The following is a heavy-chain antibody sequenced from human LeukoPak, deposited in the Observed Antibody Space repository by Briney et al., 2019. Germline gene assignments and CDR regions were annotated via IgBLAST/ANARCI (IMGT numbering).Heavy chain of an antibody. D-gene: IGHD3-22*01. J-gene: IGHJ4*02. CDR1: GGSFSGYY. V-gene: IGHV4-34*01. CDR3: ARDRWGSSGYFTYFDS. CDR2: INHSGST. Sequence: PSETLSLTCAVYGGSFSGYYWSWIRQPPGKGLEWIGEINHSGSTNYNPSLKSRVTISVDTSKNQFSLKLSSVTAADTAVYYCARDRWGSSGYFTYFDSWGQGTLVTVSS.